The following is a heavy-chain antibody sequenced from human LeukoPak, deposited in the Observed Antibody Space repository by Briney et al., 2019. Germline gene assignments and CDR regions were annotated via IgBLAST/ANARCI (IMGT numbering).Heavy chain of an antibody. CDR2: IIPIFGTA. D-gene: IGHD6-13*01. CDR3: ARSPLRPYSGSPDYYYYYGMDV. Sequence: SVKVSCKASGGTFSSYAISWVRQAPGQGLEWMGGIIPIFGTANYAQKFQGRVTITADESTSTAYMELSSLRSEDTAVYYCARSPLRPYSGSPDYYYYYGMDVWGQGTTVTVSS. CDR1: GGTFSSYA. V-gene: IGHV1-69*13. J-gene: IGHJ6*02.